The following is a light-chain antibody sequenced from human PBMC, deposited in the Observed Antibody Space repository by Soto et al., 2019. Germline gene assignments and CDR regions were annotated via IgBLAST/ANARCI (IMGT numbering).Light chain of an antibody. CDR2: KAS. CDR1: QSISSW. J-gene: IGKJ2*01. Sequence: DIQMTQSTSTLSASVGDRVTITCRASQSISSWLAWYQQKPGKAPKLLIYKASTLESGVTSRFSGSGSGTEFTLTISSLQPDDLATYYCQQYSSYSTFGQGTKLEIK. V-gene: IGKV1-5*03. CDR3: QQYSSYST.